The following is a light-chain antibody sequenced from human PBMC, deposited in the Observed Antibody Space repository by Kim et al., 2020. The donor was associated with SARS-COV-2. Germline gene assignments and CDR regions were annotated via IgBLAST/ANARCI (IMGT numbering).Light chain of an antibody. CDR2: EVN. J-gene: IGLJ2*01. CDR3: CSYAGSSTNVV. V-gene: IGLV2-23*02. Sequence: QSALTQPASVSGSPGQSITLSCTGTSSDVGSYNLVSWYQHHPGKAPKLMIYEVNKRPSGVSNRFSGSKSGNTASLTISGLQAEDEADYYCCSYAGSSTNVVFGGGTQLTVL. CDR1: SSDVGSYNL.